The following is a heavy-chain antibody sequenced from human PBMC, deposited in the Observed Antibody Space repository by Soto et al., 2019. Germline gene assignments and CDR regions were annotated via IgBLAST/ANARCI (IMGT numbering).Heavy chain of an antibody. CDR2: IYYSGNT. CDR3: AKDYYGSGNPTSSRYYYYGMDV. V-gene: IGHV4-30-4*01. J-gene: IGHJ6*02. CDR1: GGSISSGYYY. D-gene: IGHD3-10*01. Sequence: SETLSLTCSVSGGSISSGYYYWSWIRQPPGKGLEWIGNIYYSGNTYYNPSLKSRLIISIDTSKNQFSLKVGSVTAADTAVYYCAKDYYGSGNPTSSRYYYYGMDVWGQGTTVTVSS.